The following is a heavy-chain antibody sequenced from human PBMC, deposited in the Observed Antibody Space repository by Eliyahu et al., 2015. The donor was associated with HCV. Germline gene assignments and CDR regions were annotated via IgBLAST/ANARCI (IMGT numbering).Heavy chain of an antibody. CDR2: IWYDGSNK. Sequence: QVQLVESGGGVVQPGRSLRLSCAASGFTFSSYGRHWVRQAPGKGLEWVAVIWYDGSNKYYADSVKGRFTISRDNSKNTLYLQMNSLRAEDTAVYYCAREPHCSSTSCSSDAFDIWGQGTMVTVSS. J-gene: IGHJ3*02. CDR1: GFTFSSYG. CDR3: AREPHCSSTSCSSDAFDI. V-gene: IGHV3-33*01. D-gene: IGHD2-2*01.